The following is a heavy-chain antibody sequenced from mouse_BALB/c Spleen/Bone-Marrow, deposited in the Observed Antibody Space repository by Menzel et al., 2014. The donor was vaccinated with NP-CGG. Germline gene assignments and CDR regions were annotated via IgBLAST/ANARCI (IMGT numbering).Heavy chain of an antibody. CDR3: ARYDGYSDNAMDY. D-gene: IGHD2-3*01. J-gene: IGHJ4*01. CDR2: IRNKANGYTT. Sequence: EVHLVESGGGLVQPGSSLRLSCATSGFTFTDYYMNWVRQPPGKALEWLGFIRNKANGYTTEFSASVKGRFTISRDNSQSILYLQMNTLRAEDSATYHCARYDGYSDNAMDYWGQGTSVTVSS. CDR1: GFTFTDYY. V-gene: IGHV7-3*02.